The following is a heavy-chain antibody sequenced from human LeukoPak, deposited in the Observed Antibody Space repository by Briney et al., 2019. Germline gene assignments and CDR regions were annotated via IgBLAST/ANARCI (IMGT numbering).Heavy chain of an antibody. CDR3: ARDLLGYYYDSSGSPGY. CDR2: INPNSGGT. V-gene: IGHV1-2*06. CDR1: GYTFTGYY. J-gene: IGHJ4*02. Sequence: GASVKVSCKASGYTFTGYYMHWVRQAPGQGLEWMGRINPNSGGTNYAQKFQGRVTMTRDTSISTAYMELSRLRSDDTAVYYCARDLLGYYYDSSGSPGYWGQGTLVTVSS. D-gene: IGHD3-22*01.